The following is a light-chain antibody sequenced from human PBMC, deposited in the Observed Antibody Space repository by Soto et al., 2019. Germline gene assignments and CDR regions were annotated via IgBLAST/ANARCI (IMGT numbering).Light chain of an antibody. J-gene: IGLJ1*01. CDR2: GVN. CDR1: NSDIGGYDY. Sequence: QSVLTQPASVSGSPGQSITISCTGSNSDIGGYDYVSWYQHLPGKAPKLLIFGVNDRPSGVSKRFSGSKSGNTASLTISGLQAEDECDYYCSSYTNNSAPFVFGTGTKLTVL. V-gene: IGLV2-14*03. CDR3: SSYTNNSAPFV.